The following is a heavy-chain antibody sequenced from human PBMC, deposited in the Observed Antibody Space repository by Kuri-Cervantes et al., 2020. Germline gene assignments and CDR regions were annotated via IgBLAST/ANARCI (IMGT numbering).Heavy chain of an antibody. D-gene: IGHD3-10*01. V-gene: IGHV3-23*01. CDR3: ARSMWFGEFGFYYYYGMDV. CDR1: GFTFSNYA. Sequence: GESLKISCAASGFTFSNYAMSWVRQAPGKGLEWVSAISGSGDTTYYADSVKGRFTISRDNSKNTLYLQMNSLRAEDTAVYYCARSMWFGEFGFYYYYGMDVWGQGTTVTVSS. CDR2: ISGSGDTT. J-gene: IGHJ6*02.